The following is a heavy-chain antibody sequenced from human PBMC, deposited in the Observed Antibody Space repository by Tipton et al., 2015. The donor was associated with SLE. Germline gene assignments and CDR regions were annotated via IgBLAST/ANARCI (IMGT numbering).Heavy chain of an antibody. CDR3: ASGLGGNSGAFDI. J-gene: IGHJ3*02. CDR2: IYYCGST. D-gene: IGHD4-23*01. V-gene: IGHV4-59*01. CDR1: GGSISSYY. Sequence: TLSLTCTVSGGSISSYYWSWIRLPPGKGLEWIGYIYYCGSTNYNPSLKSRVTISVDTSKNQFPLKLSSVTAADTAVYYCASGLGGNSGAFDIWGQGTMVTVSS.